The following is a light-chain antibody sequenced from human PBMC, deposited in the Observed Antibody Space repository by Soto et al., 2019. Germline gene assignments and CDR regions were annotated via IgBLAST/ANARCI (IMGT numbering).Light chain of an antibody. CDR1: QSISSK. CDR3: QQYNNWPWT. V-gene: IGKV3-15*01. CDR2: GAS. J-gene: IGKJ1*01. Sequence: KVMTQSPATLSASPGERATLSCRASQSISSKLAWYQQKPGQAPRLLIYGASTRATGIPARFSGSGSGTEFTLTISSLQSEDFAVYYCQQYNNWPWTFGQGTKVEIK.